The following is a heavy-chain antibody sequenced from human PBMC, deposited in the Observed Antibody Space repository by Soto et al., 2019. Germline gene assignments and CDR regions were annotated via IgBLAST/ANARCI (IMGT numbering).Heavy chain of an antibody. D-gene: IGHD1-26*01. J-gene: IGHJ5*02. CDR2: FSGTGGYT. CDR3: ARGQRALFTYCPFDP. V-gene: IGHV3-23*01. CDR1: GFTLSSYA. Sequence: GGSLRLSCAASGFTLSSYAMSWVRQAPGKGLEWVSTFSGTGGYTYYTDSVKGRFTISRDESKNTLFLHMNSLRAADMAVYYCARGQRALFTYCPFDPWGQGTLVTVSS.